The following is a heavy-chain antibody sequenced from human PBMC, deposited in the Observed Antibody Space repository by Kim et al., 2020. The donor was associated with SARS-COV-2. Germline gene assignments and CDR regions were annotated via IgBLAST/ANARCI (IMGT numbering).Heavy chain of an antibody. CDR3: TKGIAVAGFDY. CDR2: IRSKANSYAT. Sequence: GGSLRLSCAASGFTFSGSAMHWVRQASGKGLEWVGRIRSKANSYATAYAASVKGRFTISRDDSKNTAYLQMNSLKTEDTAVYYCTKGIAVAGFDYWGQGTLVTVSS. V-gene: IGHV3-73*01. J-gene: IGHJ4*02. CDR1: GFTFSGSA. D-gene: IGHD6-19*01.